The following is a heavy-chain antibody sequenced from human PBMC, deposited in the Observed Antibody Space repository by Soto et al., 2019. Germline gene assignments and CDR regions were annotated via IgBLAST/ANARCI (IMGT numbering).Heavy chain of an antibody. CDR1: GFTFSSYG. CDR2: ISYDGSNK. CDR3: AKDRGSRQRGFDP. J-gene: IGHJ5*02. Sequence: HPGGSLRLSCAASGFTFSSYGMHWVRQAPGKGLEWVAVISYDGSNKYYADSVKGRFTISRDNSKNTLYLQMNSLRAEDTAVYYCAKDRGSRQRGFDPWGQGTLVTVSS. D-gene: IGHD3-10*01. V-gene: IGHV3-30*18.